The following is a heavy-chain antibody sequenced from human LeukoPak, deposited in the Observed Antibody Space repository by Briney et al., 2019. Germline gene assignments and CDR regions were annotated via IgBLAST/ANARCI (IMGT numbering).Heavy chain of an antibody. J-gene: IGHJ4*02. CDR1: GFTFSSYA. D-gene: IGHD5-18*01. Sequence: EGSLRLSGAASGFTFSSYAMSWVRQAPGKGLEWVSAISGSGGSTYYADSVKGRFTISRDNSKNTLYLQMNSLRAEDTAVYYCAKGGRGYSYGYWGQGTLVTVSS. CDR2: ISGSGGST. V-gene: IGHV3-23*01. CDR3: AKGGRGYSYGY.